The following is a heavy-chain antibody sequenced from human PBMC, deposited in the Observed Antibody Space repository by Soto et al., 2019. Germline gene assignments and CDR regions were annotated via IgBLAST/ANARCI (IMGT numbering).Heavy chain of an antibody. V-gene: IGHV3-48*02. CDR3: ARWCASTTCPPPYGMDV. CDR2: ISYTSSTI. Sequence: EVQLVESGGGLVQPGGSLRLSCAASGFTFSGQAMNWVRQAPGKGLEWISYISYTSSTIYYADAVKGRFTISRDNAKNSLYVQMNGLRDEDTALYYCARWCASTTCPPPYGMDVWGQGTTVTVSS. D-gene: IGHD2-2*01. J-gene: IGHJ6*02. CDR1: GFTFSGQA.